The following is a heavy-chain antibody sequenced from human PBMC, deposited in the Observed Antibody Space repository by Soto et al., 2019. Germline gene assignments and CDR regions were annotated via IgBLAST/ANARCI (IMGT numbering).Heavy chain of an antibody. CDR2: ISYDGSNK. CDR3: AKDSRFGESVSPFDY. D-gene: IGHD3-10*01. J-gene: IGHJ4*02. Sequence: QVQLVESGGGVVQPGRSLRLSCAASGFTFSSYGRHWVRQAPGKGLEWVAVISYDGSNKYYADSVKGRFTFSRDNSKNTLYLQMNSRRAEDTAVYYCAKDSRFGESVSPFDYWGQGTLVTVSS. CDR1: GFTFSSYG. V-gene: IGHV3-30*18.